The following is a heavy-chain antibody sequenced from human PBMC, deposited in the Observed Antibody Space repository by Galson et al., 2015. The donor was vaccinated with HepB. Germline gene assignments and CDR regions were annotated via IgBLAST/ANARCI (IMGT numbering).Heavy chain of an antibody. CDR2: IGHSGIDR. Sequence: SLRLSCAASAFSFSSFGMNWFRQAPGKGPEWISYIGHSGIDRKYADSVKDRFTISRDHAKHSLYLEMNSLRDEDTAVYYCARDPYGAGNGWGQGTLVTVSS. J-gene: IGHJ4*02. CDR3: ARDPYGAGNG. V-gene: IGHV3-48*02. CDR1: AFSFSSFG. D-gene: IGHD4/OR15-4a*01.